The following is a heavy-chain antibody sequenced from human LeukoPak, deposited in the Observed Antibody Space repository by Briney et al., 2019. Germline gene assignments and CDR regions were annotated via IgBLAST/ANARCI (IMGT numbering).Heavy chain of an antibody. D-gene: IGHD3-10*01. V-gene: IGHV3-23*01. J-gene: IGHJ3*02. CDR2: ISGSGGST. Sequence: GGSLRLSCAASGFTFSDYYMSWIRQAPGKGLEWVSAISGSGGSTYYADSVKGRFTISRDNSKNTLYLQMNSLRAEDTAVYYCAKGSFRYAFDIWGQGTMVTVSS. CDR3: AKGSFRYAFDI. CDR1: GFTFSDYY.